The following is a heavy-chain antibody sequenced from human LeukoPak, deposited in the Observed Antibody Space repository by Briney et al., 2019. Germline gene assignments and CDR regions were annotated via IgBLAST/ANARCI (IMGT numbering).Heavy chain of an antibody. V-gene: IGHV3-21*01. CDR2: IGPTGTDR. CDR1: GFTFSSCG. D-gene: IGHD1-14*01. CDR3: ATETIGRHYDY. Sequence: GGSLRLSCAASGFTFSSCGFNWVRQAPGKGLEWVSSIGPTGTDRYYADSVRGRSTISRDNAKNSMYLQMDSLRDEDTAVYYCATETIGRHYDYWGQGTLLTVSS. J-gene: IGHJ4*02.